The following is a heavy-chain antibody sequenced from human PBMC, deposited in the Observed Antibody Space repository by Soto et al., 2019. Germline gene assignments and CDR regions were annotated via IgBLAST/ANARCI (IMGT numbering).Heavy chain of an antibody. V-gene: IGHV3-30-3*01. D-gene: IGHD6-13*01. CDR1: GFTFSNYA. Sequence: WGSLRLSCAASGFTFSNYAMHWVRQAPGKGLEWVAVISYDGGNKYYADSVKGRLTISRDNSKNTLYLQMNSLRAEDTAVYYCARNTWQQPRDYYYSTEVWGKGNPVNVSA. CDR2: ISYDGGNK. CDR3: ARNTWQQPRDYYYSTEV. J-gene: IGHJ6*04.